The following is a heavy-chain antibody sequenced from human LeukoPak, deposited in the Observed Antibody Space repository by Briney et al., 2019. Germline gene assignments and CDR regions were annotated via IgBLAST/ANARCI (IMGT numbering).Heavy chain of an antibody. V-gene: IGHV4-39*01. CDR3: VRRVAGTFYFDK. J-gene: IGHJ4*02. D-gene: IGHD6-19*01. CDR1: GESIKSTSNY. CDR2: IYYSTNT. Sequence: PSETLSLTCTVSGESIKSTSNYWAWVRQPPGKGLEWIGHIYYSTNTYYNSSLKSRVTISDDTSKNQVSLSLTSVTAADTALYFCVRRVAGTFYFDKWGEGSLVSVSS.